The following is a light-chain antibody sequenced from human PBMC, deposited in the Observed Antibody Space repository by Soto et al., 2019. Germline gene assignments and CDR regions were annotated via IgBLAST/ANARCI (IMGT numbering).Light chain of an antibody. CDR3: QQYNSFPWT. V-gene: IGKV1-5*03. CDR2: EAT. Sequence: DIQMTQSPSTLSASVGDRVTITCRASQSISSWLAWHQQGPGKAPKVLIYEATSLETGVPSRFSGSGSGTEFTLTISSLHPDDFATYYCQQYNSFPWTFGQGTKVETK. CDR1: QSISSW. J-gene: IGKJ1*01.